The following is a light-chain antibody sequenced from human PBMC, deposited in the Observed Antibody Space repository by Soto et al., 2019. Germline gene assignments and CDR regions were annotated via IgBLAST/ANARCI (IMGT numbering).Light chain of an antibody. CDR3: QQYNSYSIT. CDR1: QSISRW. Sequence: DIQMTQSPSTLSASVRDRVTITCRASQSISRWLAWYRQKPGKAPKLLIYKASNLQSGVPSRFSGSGSGTEFTLTISRLQPDDFAIYYCQQYNSYSITFGQGTRLEMK. CDR2: KAS. J-gene: IGKJ5*01. V-gene: IGKV1-5*03.